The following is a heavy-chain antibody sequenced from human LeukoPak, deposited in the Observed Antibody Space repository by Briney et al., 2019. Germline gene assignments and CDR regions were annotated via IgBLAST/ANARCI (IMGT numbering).Heavy chain of an antibody. J-gene: IGHJ4*02. CDR3: ARAAAPYLVGAYD. V-gene: IGHV3-74*01. Sequence: GGSLRFSCAASGFTFSSYWMHWVRQAPGKGLVWVSRINSDGSSTSYADSVKGRFTISRDNAKNTLYLQMNSLRAEDTAVYYCARAAAPYLVGAYDWGQGTLVTVSS. CDR2: INSDGSST. D-gene: IGHD1-26*01. CDR1: GFTFSSYW.